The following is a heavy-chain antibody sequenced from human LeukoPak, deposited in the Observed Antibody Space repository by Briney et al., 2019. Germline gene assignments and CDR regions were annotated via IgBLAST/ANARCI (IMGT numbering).Heavy chain of an antibody. D-gene: IGHD1-1*01. Sequence: GRSLRLSCAASGFTFSYYSMNWVRQAPRKGLEWLSYISISGSSMYYADSVTGPFTLSRDNAQNSVYLQMNSLRDEDTAVYYCARQTTVFDNWGQGTLVTVSS. J-gene: IGHJ4*02. CDR1: GFTFSYYS. CDR2: ISISGSSM. V-gene: IGHV3-48*02. CDR3: ARQTTVFDN.